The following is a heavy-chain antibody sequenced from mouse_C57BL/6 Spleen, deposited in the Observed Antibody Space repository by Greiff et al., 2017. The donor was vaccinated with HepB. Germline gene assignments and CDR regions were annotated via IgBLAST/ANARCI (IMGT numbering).Heavy chain of an antibody. Sequence: QVQLKQPGTELVKPGASVKLSCKASGYTFTSYWMHWVKQSPGQGLEWIGNINPSNGGTNYNEKFKSKATLTVDKSSSTAYMQLSSLTSEDSAVYYCARSGYYGSSYYFDYWGQGTTLTVSS. CDR1: GYTFTSYW. J-gene: IGHJ2*01. CDR3: ARSGYYGSSYYFDY. D-gene: IGHD1-1*01. V-gene: IGHV1-53*01. CDR2: INPSNGGT.